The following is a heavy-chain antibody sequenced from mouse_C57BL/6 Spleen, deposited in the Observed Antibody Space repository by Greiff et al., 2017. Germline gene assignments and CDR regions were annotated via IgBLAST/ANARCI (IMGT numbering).Heavy chain of an antibody. J-gene: IGHJ2*01. V-gene: IGHV1-54*01. CDR2: INPGSGGT. D-gene: IGHD1-1*02. Sequence: VKLQESGAELVRPGTSVKVSCKASGYAFTNYLIEWVKQRPGQGLEWIGVINPGSGGTNYNEKFKGKATLTADKSSSTAYMQLSSLTSEDSAVYFCARESPYGPWGQGTTLTVSS. CDR3: ARESPYGP. CDR1: GYAFTNYL.